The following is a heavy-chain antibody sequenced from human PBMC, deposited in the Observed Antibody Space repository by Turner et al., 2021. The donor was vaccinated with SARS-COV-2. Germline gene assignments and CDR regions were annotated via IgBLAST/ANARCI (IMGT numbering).Heavy chain of an antibody. V-gene: IGHV4-59*01. CDR2: FSYSGST. CDR1: GGSISSYY. CDR3: ARSSYDFWSGYYIGGMDV. Sequence: QVQLQESGPGLVKPSETLSLTCTVSGGSISSYYCSWLRQPPGKGLEWIGYFSYSGSTNYNPSLKSRVTISVDTSKNHFSLKLSSVTAADTAVYYCARSSYDFWSGYYIGGMDVWGQGTTVTVS. J-gene: IGHJ6*02. D-gene: IGHD3-3*01.